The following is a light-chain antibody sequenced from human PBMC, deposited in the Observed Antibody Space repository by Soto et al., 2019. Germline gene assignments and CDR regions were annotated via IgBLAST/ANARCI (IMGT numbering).Light chain of an antibody. CDR3: QSYDSSLSGYV. V-gene: IGLV1-40*01. J-gene: IGLJ1*01. CDR1: SSNIGAGYD. CDR2: GNS. Sequence: QSVLTQPPSMSRAPEQSVTISCTGCSSNIGAGYDVHWYQQLPGPAPKLLIYGNSNRPSGVPDRFSGSKSGTSASLPITGLQAEDEADYYCQSYDSSLSGYVFGTGT.